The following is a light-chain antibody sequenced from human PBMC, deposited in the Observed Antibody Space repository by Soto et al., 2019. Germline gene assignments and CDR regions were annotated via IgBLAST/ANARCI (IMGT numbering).Light chain of an antibody. CDR3: QSADNIGTHVI. CDR1: TLAKRH. J-gene: IGLJ2*01. V-gene: IGLV3-25*03. Sequence: SYELTQPPSVSVSPGQTARITCSGDTLAKRHGYWYQQKPGQAPMLVIYKDSERPSGIPERFSGSSSVTTVTLTISGVQAEDEADYHCQSADNIGTHVIFGGGTKVTVL. CDR2: KDS.